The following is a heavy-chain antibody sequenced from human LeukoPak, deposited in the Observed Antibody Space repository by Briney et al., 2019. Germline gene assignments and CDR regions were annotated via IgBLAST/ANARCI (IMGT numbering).Heavy chain of an antibody. D-gene: IGHD3-9*01. V-gene: IGHV3-30*03. CDR1: GFTFSSYG. CDR3: ARDGSDHDILTGYYFDY. Sequence: PGGSLRLSCAASGFTFSSYGMHWVRQAPGKGLEWVAVISYDGSNKYYADSVKGRFTISRDNSKNTLYLQMNSLRAEDTAVYYCARDGSDHDILTGYYFDYWGQGTLVTVSS. J-gene: IGHJ4*02. CDR2: ISYDGSNK.